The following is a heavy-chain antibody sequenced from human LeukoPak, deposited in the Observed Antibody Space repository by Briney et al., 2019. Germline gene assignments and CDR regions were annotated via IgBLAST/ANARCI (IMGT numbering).Heavy chain of an antibody. Sequence: PSETLSLICTVSGGSISSGGYYWSWIRQHPGKGLEWIGYIYYSGSTYYNPSLKSRVTISVDTSKNQFSLKLSSVTAADTAVYYCARDTMYYYDSSGLTNWYFDLWGRGTLVTVSS. CDR1: GGSISSGGYY. J-gene: IGHJ2*01. V-gene: IGHV4-31*03. CDR3: ARDTMYYYDSSGLTNWYFDL. CDR2: IYYSGST. D-gene: IGHD3-22*01.